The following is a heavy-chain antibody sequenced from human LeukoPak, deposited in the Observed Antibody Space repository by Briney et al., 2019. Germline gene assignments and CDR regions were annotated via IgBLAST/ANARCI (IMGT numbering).Heavy chain of an antibody. CDR2: INSDGSST. D-gene: IGHD6-19*01. CDR3: ARESGWYYFDY. Sequence: GGSLRLSCAASGFTFSSYAMSWVRQAPGKGLVWVSRINSDGSSTSYADSVKGRFTISRDNAKNTLYLQMNSLRAEDTAVYYCARESGWYYFDYWGQGTLVTVSS. CDR1: GFTFSSYA. J-gene: IGHJ4*02. V-gene: IGHV3-74*01.